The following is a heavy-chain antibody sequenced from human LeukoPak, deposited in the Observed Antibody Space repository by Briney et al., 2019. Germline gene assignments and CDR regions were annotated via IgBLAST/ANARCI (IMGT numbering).Heavy chain of an antibody. J-gene: IGHJ6*04. CDR3: AKDRTGYYDAGSYPDV. CDR1: GFTFSSYS. Sequence: GGSLRLSCAASGFTFSSYSMNWVRQAPGKGLEWVSYIRSSSSTIYYADSVKGRFTISRDNAKNSLYLQMNSLRAEDTAVYYCAKDRTGYYDAGSYPDVWGKGTTVTVSS. D-gene: IGHD3-10*01. V-gene: IGHV3-48*01. CDR2: IRSSSSTI.